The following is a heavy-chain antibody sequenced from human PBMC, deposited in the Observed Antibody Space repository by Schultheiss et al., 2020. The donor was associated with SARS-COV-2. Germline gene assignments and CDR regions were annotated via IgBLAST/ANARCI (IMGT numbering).Heavy chain of an antibody. Sequence: SQTLSLTCTVSGGSISSSSYYWGWIRQPPGKGLEWIGSIYTSGSTNYNPSLKSRVTISVDTSKNQFSLKLSSVTAADTAVYYCARAGDRWLQPFDYWGQGTLVTVSS. CDR2: IYTSGST. CDR1: GGSISSSSYY. CDR3: ARAGDRWLQPFDY. J-gene: IGHJ4*02. D-gene: IGHD5-24*01. V-gene: IGHV4-39*07.